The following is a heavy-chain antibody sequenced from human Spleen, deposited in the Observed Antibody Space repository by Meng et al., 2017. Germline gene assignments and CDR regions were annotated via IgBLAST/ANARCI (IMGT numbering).Heavy chain of an antibody. D-gene: IGHD6-25*01. Sequence: QVQQVPSGAEVKKAGASVKGSCKPSGYNFPDYYLHWVRRAPGQGLEWMGRINPKSGDTHYAQKFQARVTMTGDTSISTAYMELSGLRSDDTAMYYCARDEDISAAGKLFGDYWGQGTLVTVSS. J-gene: IGHJ4*02. CDR3: ARDEDISAAGKLFGDY. CDR1: GYNFPDYY. V-gene: IGHV1-2*06. CDR2: INPKSGDT.